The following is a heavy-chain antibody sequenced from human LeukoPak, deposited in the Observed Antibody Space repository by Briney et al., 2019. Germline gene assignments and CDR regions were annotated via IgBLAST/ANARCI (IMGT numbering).Heavy chain of an antibody. CDR3: ARAPHFFDTSGSRYYFDS. D-gene: IGHD3-22*01. CDR2: IYYSGNT. V-gene: IGHV4-39*07. CDR1: GGSISSSSYY. J-gene: IGHJ4*02. Sequence: SETLSLTCTVSGGSISSSSYYWGWIRQPPGKGLEWIGSIYYSGNTDYNPSLMSRVTISVDTSKNQFSLHLSSVTAADTAVYYCARAPHFFDTSGSRYYFDSWGQGALVTVSS.